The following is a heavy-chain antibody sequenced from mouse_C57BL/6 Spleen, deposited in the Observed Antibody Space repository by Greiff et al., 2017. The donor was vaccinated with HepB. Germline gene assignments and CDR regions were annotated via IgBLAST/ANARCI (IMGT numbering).Heavy chain of an antibody. CDR2: INPGSGGT. V-gene: IGHV1-54*01. Sequence: VKLQQSGAELVRPGTSVKVSCKASGYAFTNYLIEWVKQRPGQGLEWIGVINPGSGGTNYNEKFKGKATLTADKSSSTAYMQLSSLTSEDSAVYFCARSLNHGSSYHDYWGQGTTLTVSS. CDR1: GYAFTNYL. CDR3: ARSLNHGSSYHDY. J-gene: IGHJ2*01. D-gene: IGHD1-1*01.